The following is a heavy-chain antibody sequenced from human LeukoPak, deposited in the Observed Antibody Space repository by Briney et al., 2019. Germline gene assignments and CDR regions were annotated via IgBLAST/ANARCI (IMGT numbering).Heavy chain of an antibody. CDR2: ISSSSSYI. CDR1: GFTFSSYW. D-gene: IGHD2-8*01. J-gene: IGHJ3*02. Sequence: PGGSLRLSCAASGFTFSSYWMTWVRQAPGKGLEWVSSISSSSSYIYYADSVKGRFTISRDNAKNSLYLQMNSLRAEDTAVYYCARDPYATGAFDIWGQGTMVTVSS. V-gene: IGHV3-21*04. CDR3: ARDPYATGAFDI.